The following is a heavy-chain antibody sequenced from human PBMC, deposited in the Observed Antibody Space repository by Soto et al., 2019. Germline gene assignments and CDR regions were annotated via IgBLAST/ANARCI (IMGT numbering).Heavy chain of an antibody. V-gene: IGHV3-53*01. J-gene: IGHJ6*02. CDR2: IYSGGST. D-gene: IGHD2-2*01. CDR1: GFTVSSNY. Sequence: GGSLRLSCAASGFTVSSNYMSWVRQAPGKGLEWVSVIYSGGSTYYADSVKGRFTISRDNSKNTLYLQMNSLRAEDTAVYYCARDQPDYYYYGMDVWGQGTTVTGSS. CDR3: ARDQPDYYYYGMDV.